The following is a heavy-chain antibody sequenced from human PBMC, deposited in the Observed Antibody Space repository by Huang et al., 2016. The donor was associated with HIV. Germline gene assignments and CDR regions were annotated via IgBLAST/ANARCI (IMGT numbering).Heavy chain of an antibody. Sequence: EVQLLESGGGLVQPGGSLRLSCAASGFSFSNYAMCWVRQAPGNGLGWVSGITGRGGSTYYADSVKGRFTISRDNSENTLYLQMNSLRVEDTAVYYCASPSTIFGLVTIRDDFDIWGQGTMVTVSS. CDR3: ASPSTIFGLVTIRDDFDI. CDR2: ITGRGGST. V-gene: IGHV3-23*01. CDR1: GFSFSNYA. J-gene: IGHJ3*02. D-gene: IGHD3-3*02.